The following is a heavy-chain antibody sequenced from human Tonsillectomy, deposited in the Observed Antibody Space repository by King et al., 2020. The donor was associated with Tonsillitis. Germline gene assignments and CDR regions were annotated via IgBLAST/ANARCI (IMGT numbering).Heavy chain of an antibody. CDR2: IIPIFGTT. V-gene: IGHV1-69*06. D-gene: IGHD2-21*01. CDR1: GGTFNSYA. CDR3: ARDTAYCGHGCKYGMDV. Sequence: VQLVQSGAEVKKPGSSVKVSCKASGGTFNSYAISWVRQAPGQGLEWMGVIIPIFGTTNYAQIFQGRLTLTADKSTNTAFMELSSLRSEETAVYFCARDTAYCGHGCKYGMDVWGQGTTVTVSS. J-gene: IGHJ6*02.